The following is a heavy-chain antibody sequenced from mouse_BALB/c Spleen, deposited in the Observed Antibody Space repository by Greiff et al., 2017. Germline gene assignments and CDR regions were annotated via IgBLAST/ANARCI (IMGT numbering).Heavy chain of an antibody. CDR3: VRHGGGIYAMDY. Sequence: GGGLVQPKGSLKLSCAASGFTFNTYAMNWVRQAPGKGLEWVARIRSKSNNYATYYADSVKDRFTISRDDSQSMLYLQMNNLKTEDTAMYYCVRHGGGIYAMDYWGQGTSVTVSS. V-gene: IGHV10-1*02. J-gene: IGHJ4*01. CDR1: GFTFNTYA. CDR2: IRSKSNNYAT. D-gene: IGHD1-1*02.